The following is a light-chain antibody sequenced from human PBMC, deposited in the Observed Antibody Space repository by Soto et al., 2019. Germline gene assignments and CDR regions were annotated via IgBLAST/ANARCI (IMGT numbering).Light chain of an antibody. V-gene: IGLV1-47*01. CDR2: RNS. CDR1: SSNIGSKY. Sequence: QSVLTQPPSASGTPGQGVTISCSGSSSNIGSKYVYWYQHLPGTAPKLLIYRNSQRPSGVPDRFSGFKSGTSASLAISWLRSEDEADYCCAAWDDSLSGVVLGGGTKLTVL. J-gene: IGLJ2*01. CDR3: AAWDDSLSGVV.